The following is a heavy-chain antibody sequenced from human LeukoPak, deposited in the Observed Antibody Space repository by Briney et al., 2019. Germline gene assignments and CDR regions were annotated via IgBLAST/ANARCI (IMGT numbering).Heavy chain of an antibody. V-gene: IGHV4-39*01. Sequence: SETLSLTSTVSSGSINSSSYYWGWIRQPPGKGLEWIGIIYYSGSTYYNPSLKSRVTISVDTSKNQFSLKLSSATAADTAVYYCARVGYYYYMDVWGKGTTVTVSS. CDR2: IYYSGST. CDR3: ARVGYYYYMDV. CDR1: SGSINSSSYY. J-gene: IGHJ6*03.